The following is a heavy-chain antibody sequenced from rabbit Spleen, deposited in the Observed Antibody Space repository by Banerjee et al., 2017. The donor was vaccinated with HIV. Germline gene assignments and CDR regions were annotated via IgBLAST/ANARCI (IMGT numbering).Heavy chain of an antibody. Sequence: QSLEESGGGLGKPEGSLTLTCTASGFSFSSNYYMCWVRQAPGKGLEWIACIDSGSSGFTYFASWAKGRFTISKTSSTTVTLQMTSLTVADTAIYFCARDSASSFSSYGMDLWGPGTLVTVS. V-gene: IGHV1S40*01. CDR1: GFSFSSNYY. CDR3: ARDSASSFSSYGMDL. D-gene: IGHD8-1*01. CDR2: IDSGSSGFT. J-gene: IGHJ6*01.